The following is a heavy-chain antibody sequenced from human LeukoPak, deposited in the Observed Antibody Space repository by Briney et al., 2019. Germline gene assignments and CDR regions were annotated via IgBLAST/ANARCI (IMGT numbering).Heavy chain of an antibody. CDR2: ISAYNGNT. D-gene: IGHD2-15*01. Sequence: ASVKVSCKASGGTFSSYGISWVRQAPGQVLEWMGWISAYNGNTNYAQKLQGRVTMTTDTSTSTAYMELRSLRSDDTAVYYCARDFPVVVVAATYGMDVWGQGTTVAVSS. V-gene: IGHV1-18*01. CDR1: GGTFSSYG. CDR3: ARDFPVVVVAATYGMDV. J-gene: IGHJ6*02.